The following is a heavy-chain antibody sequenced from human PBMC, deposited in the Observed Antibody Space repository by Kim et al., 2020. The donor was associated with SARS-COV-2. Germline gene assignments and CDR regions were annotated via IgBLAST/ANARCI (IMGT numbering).Heavy chain of an antibody. V-gene: IGHV3-9*01. Sequence: GGSLRLSCAASGFTFDDYAMHWVRQAPGKGLEWVSGISWNSGSIGYADSVKGRFTISRDNAKNSLYLQMNNLRAEDTALYYCAKDMRFYGSGIYNCYYGMEVWGQGATVSVSS. J-gene: IGHJ6*02. D-gene: IGHD3-10*01. CDR2: ISWNSGSI. CDR1: GFTFDDYA. CDR3: AKDMRFYGSGIYNCYYGMEV.